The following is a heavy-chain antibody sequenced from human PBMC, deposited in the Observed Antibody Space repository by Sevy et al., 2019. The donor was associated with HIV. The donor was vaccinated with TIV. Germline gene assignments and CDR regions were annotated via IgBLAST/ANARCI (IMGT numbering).Heavy chain of an antibody. CDR2: IKGKTDGGSA. Sequence: GSLRLSCAASGYTFNNAWMSWVRQAPGKGLEWLGRIKGKTDGGSAEYASPVKGRFTISRDDSKSTLYLQMNRLRTEDTGVYYCTGATVFGATWFDPWGQGALVTVSS. CDR3: TGATVFGATWFDP. CDR1: GYTFNNAW. J-gene: IGHJ5*02. D-gene: IGHD3-3*01. V-gene: IGHV3-15*01.